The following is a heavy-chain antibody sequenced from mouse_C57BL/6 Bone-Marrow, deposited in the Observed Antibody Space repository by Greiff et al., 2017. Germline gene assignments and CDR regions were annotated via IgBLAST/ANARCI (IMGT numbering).Heavy chain of an antibody. V-gene: IGHV1-55*01. J-gene: IGHJ4*01. D-gene: IGHD1-1*01. CDR1: GYTFTSYW. CDR3: AREDYYGSKGDYAMDY. Sequence: QVQLQQPGAELVKPGASVKMSCKASGYTFTSYWITWVKQRPGQGLEWIGDIYPGSGSTNYNEKSKSKATLTVDTSSSTAYMQLSSLTSEDSAVYYCAREDYYGSKGDYAMDYWGQGTSVTVSS. CDR2: IYPGSGST.